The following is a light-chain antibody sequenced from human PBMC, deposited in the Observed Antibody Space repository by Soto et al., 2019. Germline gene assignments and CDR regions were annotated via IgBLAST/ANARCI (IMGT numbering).Light chain of an antibody. CDR2: KAS. J-gene: IGKJ2*01. CDR3: QQYNSYYT. Sequence: IQITQSPSTLSASVGDRVTITCRASQSISSWLAWYQQKPGKAPKLLIYKASSLESGVPSRFSGSGSGTEFTLTISRLQPDDFETYYCQQYNSYYTFGQGTKVDIK. CDR1: QSISSW. V-gene: IGKV1-5*03.